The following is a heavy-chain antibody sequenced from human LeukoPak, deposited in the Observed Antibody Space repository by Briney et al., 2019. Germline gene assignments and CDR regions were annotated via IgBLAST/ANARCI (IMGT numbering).Heavy chain of an antibody. J-gene: IGHJ4*02. CDR2: MNPNSGNT. V-gene: IGHV1-8*01. CDR3: ARSLRVGATQFDY. CDR1: GYTFTSYD. D-gene: IGHD1-26*01. Sequence: ASVKVSCKASGYTFTSYDINWVRQATGQGLEWMGWMNPNSGNTGYAQKFQGRVTMTTDTSTSTAYMELRSLRSDDTAVYYCARSLRVGATQFDYWGQGTLVTVSS.